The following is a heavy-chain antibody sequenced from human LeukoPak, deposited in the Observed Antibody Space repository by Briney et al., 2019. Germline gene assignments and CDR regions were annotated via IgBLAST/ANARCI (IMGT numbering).Heavy chain of an antibody. Sequence: GGSLRLSCAASGFTFTSYAMTWVRQAPGKGLEWGSSITDSGGTTYYADSVKGRFTISRYNYKNTLYLQMNSLRVEDTAVYYCERDPNGNYVGAFDFQRWGQGTLVTVSS. J-gene: IGHJ1*01. V-gene: IGHV3-23*01. CDR1: GFTFTSYA. CDR2: ITDSGGTT. D-gene: IGHD4-17*01. CDR3: ERDPNGNYVGAFDFQR.